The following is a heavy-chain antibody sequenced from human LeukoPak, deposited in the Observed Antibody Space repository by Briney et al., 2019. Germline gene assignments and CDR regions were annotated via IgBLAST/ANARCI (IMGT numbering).Heavy chain of an antibody. CDR3: ARVKPYYDILTGYYLYYFDY. CDR2: ISSSSSYI. D-gene: IGHD3-9*01. CDR1: GFTFSSYW. Sequence: GGSLRLSCAASGFTFSSYWMSWVRQAPGKGLEWVSSISSSSSYIYYADSVKGRFTISRDNAKNSLYLQMNSLRAEDTAVYYCARVKPYYDILTGYYLYYFDYWGQGTLVTVSS. V-gene: IGHV3-21*04. J-gene: IGHJ4*02.